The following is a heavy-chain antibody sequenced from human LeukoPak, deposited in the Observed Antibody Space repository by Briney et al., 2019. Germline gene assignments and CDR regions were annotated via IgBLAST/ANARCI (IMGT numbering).Heavy chain of an antibody. CDR1: GYSISSGYY. D-gene: IGHD5-18*01. CDR2: IYHSGST. V-gene: IGHV4-38-2*01. CDR3: ARQETVMAQGRFAFDI. Sequence: SETLSLTCSVSGYSISSGYYWGWIRQPPGKGLEWIGSIYHSGSTYYNPSLKSRVTISVDTSKNQFSLKLSSVTAADTAVYYCARQETVMAQGRFAFDIWGQGTMVTVSS. J-gene: IGHJ3*02.